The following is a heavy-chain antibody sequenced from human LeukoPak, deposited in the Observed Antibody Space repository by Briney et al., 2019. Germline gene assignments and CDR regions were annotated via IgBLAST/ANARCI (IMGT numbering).Heavy chain of an antibody. CDR3: ARDPLIVGATTYYYGMDV. J-gene: IGHJ6*02. CDR2: IIPIFGTA. D-gene: IGHD1-26*01. Sequence: VASVKVSCKASGGTFSSYAISWVRQAPGQGFEWMGGIIPIFGTANYAQKFQGRVTITADESTSAAYMELSSLRSEDTAVYYCARDPLIVGATTYYYGMDVWGQGTTVTVSS. CDR1: GGTFSSYA. V-gene: IGHV1-69*13.